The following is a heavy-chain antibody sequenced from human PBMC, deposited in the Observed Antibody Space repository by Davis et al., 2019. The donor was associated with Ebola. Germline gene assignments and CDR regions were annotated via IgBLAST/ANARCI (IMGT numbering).Heavy chain of an antibody. J-gene: IGHJ4*02. D-gene: IGHD6-19*01. CDR2: ISTYKANT. CDR3: ARDRYSSGWAMLDY. CDR1: GYTFTSYG. V-gene: IGHV1-18*04. Sequence: ASVKVSCKASGYTFTSYGISWVRQAPGQGLEWMGWISTYKANTNYAQKLQGRVTMTTDTSTNTAYMELRGLRSADTAVYYCARDRYSSGWAMLDYWGQGTLVTVSS.